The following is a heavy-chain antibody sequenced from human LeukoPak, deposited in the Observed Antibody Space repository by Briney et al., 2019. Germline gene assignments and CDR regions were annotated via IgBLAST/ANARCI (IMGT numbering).Heavy chain of an antibody. CDR3: TRVPRMAGWFDY. D-gene: IGHD6-19*01. J-gene: IGHJ4*02. Sequence: GGSLRFSCTASGFTFGDYAMSWFRQAPGKGLEWVGFIRSKAYGGTTEYAASVKGRFTISRDDSKSIAYLQMNSLKTEDTAVYYCTRVPRMAGWFDYWGQGTLVTVSS. CDR1: GFTFGDYA. V-gene: IGHV3-49*03. CDR2: IRSKAYGGTT.